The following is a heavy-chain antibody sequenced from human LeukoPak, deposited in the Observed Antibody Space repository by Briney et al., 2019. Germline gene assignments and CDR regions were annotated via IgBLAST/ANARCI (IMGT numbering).Heavy chain of an antibody. J-gene: IGHJ5*02. CDR3: ARDRPYSGAAHFDP. Sequence: RASVKVSCKASGYTFTSYGISWVRQAPGQGLEWMGWISVYNGNTNYAQKLQGRVTMTTDTSTSTAYMELRSLRSDDTAVYYCARDRPYSGAAHFDPWGQGTLVTVSS. CDR1: GYTFTSYG. CDR2: ISVYNGNT. D-gene: IGHD4-11*01. V-gene: IGHV1-18*01.